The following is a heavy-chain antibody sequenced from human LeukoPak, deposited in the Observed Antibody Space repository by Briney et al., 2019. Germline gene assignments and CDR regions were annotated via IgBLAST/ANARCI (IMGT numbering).Heavy chain of an antibody. J-gene: IGHJ4*02. CDR1: GFGFSRYA. CDR3: AKPYYYGNSAHYFFDY. Sequence: GGSLRLSCVTSGFGFSRYAMHWVRQAPGKGLEWVAVISYDGSNKEFADSVKGRFTISRDNSKNTLYLQMNSLRAEDTAVFYCAKPYYYGNSAHYFFDYWGQGTLVTVSS. D-gene: IGHD3-22*01. CDR2: ISYDGSNK. V-gene: IGHV3-30*18.